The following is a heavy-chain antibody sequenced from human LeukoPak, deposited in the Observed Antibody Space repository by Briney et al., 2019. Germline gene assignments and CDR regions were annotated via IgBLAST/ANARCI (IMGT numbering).Heavy chain of an antibody. V-gene: IGHV1-69*05. D-gene: IGHD4/OR15-4a*01. J-gene: IGHJ3*02. CDR3: ARAYGGNYVDAFDI. CDR1: GGTFTSYA. CDR2: IIPIFGTA. Sequence: ASVKVSCKASGGTFTSYAISWVRQAPGQGLEWMGGIIPIFGTANYAQKFQGRVTITTDESTSTAYMELSSLRSEDTAVYYCARAYGGNYVDAFDIWGQGTMVTASS.